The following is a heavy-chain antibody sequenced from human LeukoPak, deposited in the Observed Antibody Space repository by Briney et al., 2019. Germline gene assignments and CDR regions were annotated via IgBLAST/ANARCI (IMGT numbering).Heavy chain of an antibody. J-gene: IGHJ6*02. D-gene: IGHD1-1*01. CDR2: ISSSGSTI. V-gene: IGHV3-48*03. CDR1: GFTFSSYE. CDR3: ARDLTTLRSGMDV. Sequence: GGSLRLSCAASGFTFSSYEMNWVRQAPGKRLEWVSYISSSGSTIYYADSVKGRFTISRDNAKNSLYLQMNSLRAEDTAVYYCARDLTTLRSGMDVWGQGTTVTVSS.